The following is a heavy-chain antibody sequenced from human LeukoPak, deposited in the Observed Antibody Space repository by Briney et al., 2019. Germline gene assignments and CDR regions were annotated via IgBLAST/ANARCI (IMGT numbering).Heavy chain of an antibody. D-gene: IGHD3-22*01. CDR1: GFTFSSYS. Sequence: PGGSLRLSCAASGFTFSSYSMNWVRQAPGKGLEWVSSISSSSSYIYYADSVKGRFTISRDNAKNSLYLQMNSLRAEDTAVYYCARDSYDSSGFINPQGYYYYYMDVWGKGTTVTVSS. J-gene: IGHJ6*03. V-gene: IGHV3-21*01. CDR2: ISSSSSYI. CDR3: ARDSYDSSGFINPQGYYYYYMDV.